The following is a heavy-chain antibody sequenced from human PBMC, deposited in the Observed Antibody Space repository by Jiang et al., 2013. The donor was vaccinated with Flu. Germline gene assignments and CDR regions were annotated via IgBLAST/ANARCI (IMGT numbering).Heavy chain of an antibody. CDR1: Y. Sequence: YIHWVRQAPGQGLEWMGWXNPDSGGTSYAQKFQDWVTMTRDTSINTAYMELSRLRSDDTAVYYCARVQTGTGAFDIWGQGTMVTVSS. CDR2: XNPDSGGT. V-gene: IGHV1-2*04. D-gene: IGHD1-1*01. CDR3: ARVQTGTGAFDI. J-gene: IGHJ3*02.